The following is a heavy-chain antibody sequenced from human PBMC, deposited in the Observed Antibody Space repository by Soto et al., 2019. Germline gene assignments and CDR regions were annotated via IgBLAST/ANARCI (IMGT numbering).Heavy chain of an antibody. CDR3: ARDHYGSGSFYNWYFDV. CDR1: GGSISSDDYY. Sequence: SETLSLTCTVSGGSISSDDYYWSWIRQPPGKGLEWIGYIYYSGSTDYNLSLKSRVTISIDTSKNQFSLKLSSVTAADTAVYYCARDHYGSGSFYNWYFDVWGRGSLVTVSS. CDR2: IYYSGST. J-gene: IGHJ2*01. V-gene: IGHV4-30-4*01. D-gene: IGHD3-10*01.